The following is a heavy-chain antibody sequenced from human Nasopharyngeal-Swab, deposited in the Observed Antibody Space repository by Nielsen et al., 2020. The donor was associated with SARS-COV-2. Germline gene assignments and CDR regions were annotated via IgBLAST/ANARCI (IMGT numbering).Heavy chain of an antibody. CDR1: GFSFSSHW. CDR3: ARDDSGPDS. Sequence: GESLKISCAASGFSFSSHWMHWVRQAPGKGLEWVANIKDDGSEKNCADSVKGRFSISRDNAKNSLSLQMNSLRVEDTALYYCARDDSGPDSCGQGTLVTVSS. D-gene: IGHD6-19*01. J-gene: IGHJ5*01. CDR2: IKDDGSEK. V-gene: IGHV3-7*01.